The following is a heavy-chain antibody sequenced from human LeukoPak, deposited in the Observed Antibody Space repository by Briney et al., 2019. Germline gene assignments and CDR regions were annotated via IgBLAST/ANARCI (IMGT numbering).Heavy chain of an antibody. J-gene: IGHJ4*02. Sequence: VASVKVSCKASGYTFTSYYMHWVRQAPGQGLEWMGIINPSGGSTSYAQKFQGRVTMTRDMSTSTVYMELSSLRSEDTAVYYCARSFGIQIQDIVVVVAAMIFDYWGQGTLVTVSS. D-gene: IGHD2-15*01. CDR2: INPSGGST. V-gene: IGHV1-46*01. CDR3: ARSFGIQIQDIVVVVAAMIFDY. CDR1: GYTFTSYY.